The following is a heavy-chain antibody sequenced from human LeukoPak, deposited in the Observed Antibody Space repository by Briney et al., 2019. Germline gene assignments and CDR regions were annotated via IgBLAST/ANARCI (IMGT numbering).Heavy chain of an antibody. V-gene: IGHV3-30*03. CDR2: ISYDGSNK. J-gene: IGHJ4*02. D-gene: IGHD2-21*02. CDR1: GFTFSSYG. Sequence: GGSLRLSCAASGFTFSSYGMHWVRQAPGKGLEWVAVISYDGSNKYYADSVKGRFTISRDNSKNTVYLEMNSLRAEDTAVYYCARDLQVTYFDYWGQGTLVTVSS. CDR3: ARDLQVTYFDY.